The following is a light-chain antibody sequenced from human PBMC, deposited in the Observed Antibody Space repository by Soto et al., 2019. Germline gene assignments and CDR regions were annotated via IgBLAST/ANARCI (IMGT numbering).Light chain of an antibody. CDR1: QSISSW. J-gene: IGKJ1*01. CDR3: QQYNSYAT. V-gene: IGKV1-5*03. CDR2: KAS. Sequence: DIPMTQSPSTLSASVGDRVTITCRASQSISSWLAWYQQKPGKAPKLLIYKASSLESGVPSRFSGSGSGTEFTLTISSLQPYDFATYYCQQYNSYATFGQGTKVEIK.